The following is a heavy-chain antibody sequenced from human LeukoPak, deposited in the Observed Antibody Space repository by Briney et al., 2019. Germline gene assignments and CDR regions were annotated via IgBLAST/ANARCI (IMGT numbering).Heavy chain of an antibody. CDR2: ISYDGSNK. J-gene: IGHJ4*02. CDR3: ARGPSGYHNT. Sequence: GGSLRLSCAASGFTFSSYGMHWVRQAPGKGLEWVAVISYDGSNKYYADSVKGRFTISRDNSKNTLYLQMNSLRAEDTAVYYCARGPSGYHNTGGQGTLATVSS. V-gene: IGHV3-30*03. D-gene: IGHD5-12*01. CDR1: GFTFSSYG.